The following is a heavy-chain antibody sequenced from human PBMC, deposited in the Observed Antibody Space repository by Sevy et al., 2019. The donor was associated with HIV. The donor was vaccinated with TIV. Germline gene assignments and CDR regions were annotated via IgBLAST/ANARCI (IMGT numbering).Heavy chain of an antibody. Sequence: GESLKISCKGSGYTFSSFWIGWARQMPGKGLEWMGIIFPGNSDTRYSPSFQGQVTISVDRATSTAYLQWSSLKASDTALYYWARGPLVTPVDWLDSWGQGTLVTVSS. CDR1: GYTFSSFW. CDR2: IFPGNSDT. V-gene: IGHV5-51*01. J-gene: IGHJ5*01. CDR3: ARGPLVTPVDWLDS. D-gene: IGHD3-9*01.